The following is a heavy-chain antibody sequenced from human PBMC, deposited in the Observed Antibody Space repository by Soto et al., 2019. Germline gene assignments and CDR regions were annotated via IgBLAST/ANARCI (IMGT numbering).Heavy chain of an antibody. CDR3: ATGVIWIGYFTVDS. CDR2: FIPVYRTL. CDR1: GGSFGNSA. V-gene: IGHV1-69*13. J-gene: IGHJ4*02. D-gene: IGHD3-3*01. Sequence: ASVKVSCKASGGSFGNSAINWVRQTPGQGLEWLGGFIPVYRTLNYAQKFQGRVTITADESTGTAYMTLSSLASDDTAVYYCATGVIWIGYFTVDSWGQGTRVTVSS.